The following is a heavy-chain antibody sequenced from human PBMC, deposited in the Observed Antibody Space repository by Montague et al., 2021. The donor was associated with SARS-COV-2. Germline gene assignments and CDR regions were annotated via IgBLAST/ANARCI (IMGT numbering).Heavy chain of an antibody. CDR3: GRGVVAATPGVDY. CDR1: GDSISSFY. V-gene: IGHV4-4*07. CDR2: IYASGGT. Sequence: SETLSLTCTLSGDSISSFYWNWIRQPAGKGLEWIGRIYASGGTNYNPSLKSRVTMSVDTSKNQFSLKLNSVTAADTAVYYCGRGVVAATPGVDYWGRGTLVTVSS. J-gene: IGHJ4*02. D-gene: IGHD2-15*01.